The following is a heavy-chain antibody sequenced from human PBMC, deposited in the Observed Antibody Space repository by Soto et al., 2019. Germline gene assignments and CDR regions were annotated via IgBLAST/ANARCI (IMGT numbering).Heavy chain of an antibody. Sequence: SETLSLTCTVSGGSVSSGSYYWSWIRQPPGKGLEWIGYIYYSGSTNYNPSLKSRVTISVDTSKNQFSLKLSSVTAADTAVYFCARDSTVIVGATHYFDYWGQGTLVTVSS. J-gene: IGHJ4*02. D-gene: IGHD1-26*01. CDR3: ARDSTVIVGATHYFDY. CDR1: GGSVSSGSYY. V-gene: IGHV4-61*01. CDR2: IYYSGST.